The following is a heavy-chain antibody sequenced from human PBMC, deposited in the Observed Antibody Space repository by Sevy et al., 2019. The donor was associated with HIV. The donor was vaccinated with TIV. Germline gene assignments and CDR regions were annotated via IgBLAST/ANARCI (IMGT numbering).Heavy chain of an antibody. D-gene: IGHD3-10*01. CDR3: AKDAFEVRGVLSSRGMPTYYHAMDL. CDR2: ISFYGSNK. CDR1: GFTFGSYD. J-gene: IGHJ6*02. Sequence: GGSLRLSCAASGFTFGSYDMYWVRQTPGKGLDWVALISFYGSNKEYADSVKGRFTISRDNSKNTVYLQMSSLKPEDTAVYYCAKDAFEVRGVLSSRGMPTYYHAMDLWGQGTTVTVSS. V-gene: IGHV3-30*18.